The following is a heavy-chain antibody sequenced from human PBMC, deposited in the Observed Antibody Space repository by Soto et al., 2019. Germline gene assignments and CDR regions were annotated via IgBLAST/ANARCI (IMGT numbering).Heavy chain of an antibody. J-gene: IGHJ4*02. CDR2: IYHSGST. D-gene: IGHD5-12*01. CDR3: AAGGGLPRYY. V-gene: IGHV4-30-2*01. Sequence: QLQLQESGSGLVKPSQTLSLTCAVSGGSISSGGYSWSWIRQPPGKGLEWIGYIYHSGSTYYNPSLKSRVTISVDMSENQFSLQLSSVTAADAAVYYCAAGGGLPRYYWGQGTLVTVSS. CDR1: GGSISSGGYS.